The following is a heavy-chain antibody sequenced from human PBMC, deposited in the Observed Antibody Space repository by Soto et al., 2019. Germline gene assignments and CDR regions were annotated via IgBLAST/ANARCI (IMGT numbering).Heavy chain of an antibody. J-gene: IGHJ5*02. D-gene: IGHD4-17*01. CDR3: DTAHDYGDLRSNWFDP. CDR2: INPSGGST. CDR1: GYTFTSYY. V-gene: IGHV1-46*03. Sequence: QVQLVQSGAEVKKPGASVKVSCKASGYTFTSYYMHWVRQAPGQGLEWMGIINPSGGSTSYAQKFQGRVTMTRDTSTSTVYMELSSLRSEDTAVYYCDTAHDYGDLRSNWFDPWGQGTLVTVSS.